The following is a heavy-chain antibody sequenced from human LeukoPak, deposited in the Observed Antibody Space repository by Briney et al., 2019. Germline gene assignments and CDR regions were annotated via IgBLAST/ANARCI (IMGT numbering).Heavy chain of an antibody. CDR3: ARNKWNYYDSSGYYFFDY. V-gene: IGHV1-46*01. CDR2: INPSVGST. Sequence: ASVKVSCKASGYTFTSYYMHWVRQAPGQGLEWMGIINPSVGSTSYAQKFQGRVTMTRDTSTSTVYMELSSLRSEDTAVYYCARNKWNYYDSSGYYFFDYWGQGTLVTVSS. J-gene: IGHJ4*02. D-gene: IGHD3-22*01. CDR1: GYTFTSYY.